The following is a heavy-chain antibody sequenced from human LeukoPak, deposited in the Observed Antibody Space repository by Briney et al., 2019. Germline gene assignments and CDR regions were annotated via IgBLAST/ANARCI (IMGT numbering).Heavy chain of an antibody. CDR2: ISAYNGNT. CDR1: GYTFTSYG. J-gene: IGHJ4*02. CDR3: ARGWGITMFERNLDY. Sequence: ASVKVSCKASGYTFTSYGISWVRQAPGQGLEWMGWISAYNGNTNYAQKFQGRVTMTRNTSISTAYMELSSLRSEDTAVYYCARGWGITMFERNLDYWGQGTLVTVSS. D-gene: IGHD3-10*02. V-gene: IGHV1-18*01.